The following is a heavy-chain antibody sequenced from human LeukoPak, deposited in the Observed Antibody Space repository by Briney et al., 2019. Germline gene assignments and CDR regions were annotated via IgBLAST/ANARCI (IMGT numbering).Heavy chain of an antibody. CDR1: GFSLSTSGVG. Sequence: SGPTLVKPTQTLTLTCTFSGFSLSTSGVGVGWIRQPPGKALEWLALIYWNDDKRYSPSLKSGLTITKDTSKNQVVLTMTNMDPVDTATYYCAHRRTTGLATITDYFDYWGQGTLVTVSS. CDR3: AHRRTTGLATITDYFDY. J-gene: IGHJ4*02. CDR2: IYWNDDK. D-gene: IGHD5-24*01. V-gene: IGHV2-5*01.